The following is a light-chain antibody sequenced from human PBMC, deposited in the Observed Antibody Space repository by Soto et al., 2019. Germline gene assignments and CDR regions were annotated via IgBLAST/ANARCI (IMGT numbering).Light chain of an antibody. CDR3: HQYNNWPQS. J-gene: IGKJ4*02. CDR1: QSVSDD. V-gene: IGKV3-15*01. Sequence: IVLTQSPAALSVSPGERVSLSCRASQSVSDDLARYQQKPGKAPRLVLHVASTKAPDFPARFSGSGSGTEFTLTISSLQSEDFGVYFCHQYNNWPQSFGGGTKVEMK. CDR2: VAS.